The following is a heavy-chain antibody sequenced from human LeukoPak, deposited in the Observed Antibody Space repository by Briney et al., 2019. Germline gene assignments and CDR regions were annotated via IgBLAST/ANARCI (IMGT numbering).Heavy chain of an antibody. D-gene: IGHD2-2*01. J-gene: IGHJ6*02. CDR1: GGSISSSSYY. V-gene: IGHV4-39*01. CDR2: IYYSGST. CDR3: ARVGYCSSTSCYFGDHYYGMDV. Sequence: SETLSLTCTVSGGSISSSSYYWGWIRQPPGKGLEWIGSIYYSGSTYYNPSLKSRVTISVDTSKNQFSLKLSSVTAADTAVYYCARVGYCSSTSCYFGDHYYGMDVWGQGTTVTVSS.